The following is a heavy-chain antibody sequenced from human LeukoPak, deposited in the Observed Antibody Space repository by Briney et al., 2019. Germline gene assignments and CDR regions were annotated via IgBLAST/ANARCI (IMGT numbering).Heavy chain of an antibody. Sequence: PGGSLRLSCAASGFTFSSYAMSWVRQAPGKGLEWVSSISGSGGSTYYADSVKGRFTISRDNSKNTLYLQMNSLRAEDTAVYYCAKSPDYYGSGTFDYWGQGTLVTVSS. V-gene: IGHV3-23*01. CDR1: GFTFSSYA. CDR3: AKSPDYYGSGTFDY. D-gene: IGHD3-10*01. J-gene: IGHJ4*02. CDR2: ISGSGGST.